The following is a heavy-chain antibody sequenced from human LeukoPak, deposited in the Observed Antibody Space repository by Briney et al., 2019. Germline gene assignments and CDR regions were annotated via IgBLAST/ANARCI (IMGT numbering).Heavy chain of an antibody. V-gene: IGHV4-34*01. Sequence: TSQTLSLTRAVYGGSFSGYYWSWIRQPPGKGLEWIGEINHSGSTNYNPSLKSRVTISVDTSKNQFSLKLSSVTAADTAVYYCARRRAMGLYYFDYWGQGTLVTVSS. CDR3: ARRRAMGLYYFDY. D-gene: IGHD5-18*01. CDR1: GGSFSGYY. J-gene: IGHJ4*02. CDR2: INHSGST.